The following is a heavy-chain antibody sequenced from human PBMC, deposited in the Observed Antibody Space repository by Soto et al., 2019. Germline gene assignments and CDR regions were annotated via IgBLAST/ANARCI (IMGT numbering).Heavy chain of an antibody. CDR1: GFTFSSYA. D-gene: IGHD2-8*01. Sequence: EAQLLESGGGLVQPGGSLRLSCAASGFTFSSYAMSWVRQAPGKGLEWVSAISSSSSYIYYADSVKGRFTISRDNAKNSLYLQMNSLRAEDTAVYYCARGLLVVLMVYARREGYGMDVWGQGTTVTVSS. CDR3: ARGLLVVLMVYARREGYGMDV. CDR2: ISSSSSYI. V-gene: IGHV3-21*01. J-gene: IGHJ6*02.